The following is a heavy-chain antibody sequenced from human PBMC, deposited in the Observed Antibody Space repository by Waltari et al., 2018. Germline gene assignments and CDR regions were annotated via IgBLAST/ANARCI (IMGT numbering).Heavy chain of an antibody. CDR1: GGFVINLY. CDR3: ARGRGLQGFNFYYDMDV. V-gene: IGHV4-4*07. J-gene: IGHJ6*03. CDR2: VFSSGST. Sequence: QVHLQESGPGRLKPSATLSLTCTVSGGFVINLYWSWIRRPAGTVLEWTGRVFSSGSTNYNSSLKSRVTMSVDTSKNQSSLKLTSVTAADTGIYYCARGRGLQGFNFYYDMDVWGKGSAVTVSS. D-gene: IGHD4-4*01.